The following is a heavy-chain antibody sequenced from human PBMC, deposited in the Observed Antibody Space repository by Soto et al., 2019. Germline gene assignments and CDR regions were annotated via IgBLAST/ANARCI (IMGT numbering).Heavy chain of an antibody. CDR2: MNPNSGNT. CDR3: AREGRDDFWSGYYINYYYYGMDV. J-gene: IGHJ6*02. D-gene: IGHD3-3*01. Sequence: ASMKVSCKASGYTFTSDDINWVRQATGQGLEWMGWMNPNSGNTGYAQKFQGRVTMTRNTSISTAYMELSSLRSEDTAVYYCAREGRDDFWSGYYINYYYYGMDVWGQATKATVSS. CDR1: GYTFTSDD. V-gene: IGHV1-8*01.